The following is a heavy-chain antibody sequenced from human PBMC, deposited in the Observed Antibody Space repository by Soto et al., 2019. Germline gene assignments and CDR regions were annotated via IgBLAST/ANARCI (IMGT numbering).Heavy chain of an antibody. CDR3: ARTDRDFYGMDV. CDR2: ISAAGDP. Sequence: EVQLVESGGGLVQPGGSLRLSCEASGFTFRNYDMHWVRQGTGKGLEWVSGISAAGDPDYADSVEGRFTISRENAQNSSLLQMNRLRVGGTAVYYCARTDRDFYGMDVWGQWTTVIVSS. CDR1: GFTFRNYD. J-gene: IGHJ6*02. V-gene: IGHV3-13*05.